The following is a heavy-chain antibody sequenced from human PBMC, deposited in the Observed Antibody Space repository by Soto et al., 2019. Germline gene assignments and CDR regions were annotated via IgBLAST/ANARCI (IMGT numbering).Heavy chain of an antibody. Sequence: ASVKVSCKASGYTFTSYGISWVRQAPGQGLEWMGWISAYNGNTNYAQKLQGRVTMTTDTSTSTAYMELRSLRSDDTAVYYCARNSGYDWETYYYYMDVWGKGTTVTVSS. CDR3: ARNSGYDWETYYYYMDV. V-gene: IGHV1-18*01. J-gene: IGHJ6*03. CDR2: ISAYNGNT. D-gene: IGHD5-12*01. CDR1: GYTFTSYG.